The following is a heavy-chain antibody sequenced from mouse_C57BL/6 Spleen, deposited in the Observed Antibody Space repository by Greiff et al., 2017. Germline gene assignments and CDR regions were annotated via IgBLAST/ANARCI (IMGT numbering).Heavy chain of an antibody. J-gene: IGHJ2*02. CDR3: ARYVDYYGSSYFDY. CDR2: IYPRDGST. Sequence: QVQLQQSGPELVKPGASVKLSCKASGYTFTSYDINWVKQRPGQGLEWIGWIYPRDGSTTYNEKFKGKATLTVDTSSSSAYMEHHSLTSEDSAVYFCARYVDYYGSSYFDYWGQGTSLTVSS. CDR1: GYTFTSYD. V-gene: IGHV1-85*01. D-gene: IGHD1-1*01.